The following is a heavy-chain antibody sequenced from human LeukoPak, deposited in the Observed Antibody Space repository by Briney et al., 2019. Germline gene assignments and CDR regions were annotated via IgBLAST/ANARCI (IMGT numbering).Heavy chain of an antibody. D-gene: IGHD2-8*01. Sequence: GRSLRLSCAASGFTFSTYAMSWVSQPPGKGLEWVSAVTGSGSSTYYADSVKGRFTISRDNSKNTLYLQMNSLRAEDTAVYYCAKEWSRYFDLWGRGTLVTVSS. CDR3: AKEWSRYFDL. V-gene: IGHV3-23*01. CDR1: GFTFSTYA. CDR2: VTGSGSST. J-gene: IGHJ2*01.